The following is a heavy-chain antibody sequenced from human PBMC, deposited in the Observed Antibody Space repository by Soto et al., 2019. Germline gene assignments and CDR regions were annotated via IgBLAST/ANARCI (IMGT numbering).Heavy chain of an antibody. CDR2: IIPIFGTA. J-gene: IGHJ4*02. V-gene: IGHV1-69*01. D-gene: IGHD3-22*01. CDR1: GGTFSSYA. Sequence: QVQLVQSGAEVKKPGSSVKVSCKASGGTFSSYAISWVRQAPGQGLEWMGGIIPIFGTANYAQKFQGRVTITAVEATSTAYMELSSLRSEDTAVYYCTRVNRDYYDSSGYFDYWGQGTLVTVSS. CDR3: TRVNRDYYDSSGYFDY.